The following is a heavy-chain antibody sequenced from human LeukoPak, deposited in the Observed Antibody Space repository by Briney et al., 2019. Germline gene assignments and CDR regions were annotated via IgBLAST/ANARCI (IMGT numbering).Heavy chain of an antibody. V-gene: IGHV1-18*01. CDR3: ARDAGSIAAAGSLSDY. CDR2: ISAYNGNT. J-gene: IGHJ4*02. Sequence: GASVKVSCKASGYTFTSYGISWVRQAPGQGLEWMGWISAYNGNTNYAQKLQSRVTMTTDTSTSTAYMELRSLRSDDTAVYYCARDAGSIAAAGSLSDYWGQGTLVTVSS. CDR1: GYTFTSYG. D-gene: IGHD6-13*01.